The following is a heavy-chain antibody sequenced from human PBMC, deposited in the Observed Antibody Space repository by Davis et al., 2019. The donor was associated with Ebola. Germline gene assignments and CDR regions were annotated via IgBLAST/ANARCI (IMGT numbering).Heavy chain of an antibody. CDR1: GYTFTSYA. J-gene: IGHJ6*02. D-gene: IGHD2-21*01. V-gene: IGHV1-3*01. CDR2: INAGNGNT. Sequence: AASVKVSCKASGYTFTSYAMHWVRQAPGQRLEWMGWINAGNGNTKYSQKFQGRVTITRDTSASTAYMELSSLRSDDTAVYYCAREAGVVVIAIPGYYYYYGMDVWGQGTTVTVSS. CDR3: AREAGVVVIAIPGYYYYYGMDV.